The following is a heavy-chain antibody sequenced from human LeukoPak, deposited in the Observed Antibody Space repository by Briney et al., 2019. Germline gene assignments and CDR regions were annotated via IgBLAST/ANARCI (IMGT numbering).Heavy chain of an antibody. Sequence: GGSLRLSCAASGFTFSGSDMHWVRQASGKGLQWVGRIRSKANSYATAYAASVKGGFTISRDNAKNSLYLQMDSLRAEDTAVYYCARDPYSGGYGAYYYYYMDVWGKGTTVTISS. CDR1: GFTFSGSD. CDR2: IRSKANSYAT. D-gene: IGHD1-26*01. CDR3: ARDPYSGGYGAYYYYYMDV. V-gene: IGHV3-73*01. J-gene: IGHJ6*03.